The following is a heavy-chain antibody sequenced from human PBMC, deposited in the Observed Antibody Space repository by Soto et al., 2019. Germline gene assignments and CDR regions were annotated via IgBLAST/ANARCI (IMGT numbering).Heavy chain of an antibody. CDR3: ASSYNCNYAFDY. CDR2: ISSSSSYT. J-gene: IGHJ4*02. D-gene: IGHD1-7*01. V-gene: IGHV3-11*06. CDR1: GFTFSDYY. Sequence: GGSLRLSCAASGFTFSDYYMSWIRQAPGKGLEWVSYISSSSSYTNYADSVKGRFTISRDNAKNSLYLQMNSLRAEDTAVYYCASSYNCNYAFDYRGQGSPVIVSS.